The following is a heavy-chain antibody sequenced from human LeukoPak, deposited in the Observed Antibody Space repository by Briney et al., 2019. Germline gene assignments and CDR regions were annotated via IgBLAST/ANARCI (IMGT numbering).Heavy chain of an antibody. D-gene: IGHD4-17*01. V-gene: IGHV1-2*02. J-gene: IGHJ2*01. CDR3: SREGDYGDYGRLWYFDL. CDR1: VYTFTDYF. CDR2: INPNSGGK. Sequence: GASVTVSYKTSVYTFTDYFMHWVRPAPGQGLEWMGWINPNSGGKNYAQKFQGRVTMTRDTSISTAYMELTRLRSDDTAMYYCSREGDYGDYGRLWYFDLWGRGTLVTVSS.